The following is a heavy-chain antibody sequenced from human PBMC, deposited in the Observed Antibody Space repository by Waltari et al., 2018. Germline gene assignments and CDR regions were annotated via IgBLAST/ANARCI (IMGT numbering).Heavy chain of an antibody. Sequence: EMRLVESGGAVPQTGRSLRFSCVASGSRFDAYALPWVRQVPGKGLEWVSLISWNSGSIFYSDSLKSRVTISRDNSRNSLHLHINNLRSEDTALYFCARDMAGGGGTSGWIDFWGQGTLVTVSS. D-gene: IGHD3-16*01. CDR3: ARDMAGGGGTSGWIDF. V-gene: IGHV3-43D*03. CDR1: GSRFDAYA. J-gene: IGHJ4*02. CDR2: ISWNSGSI.